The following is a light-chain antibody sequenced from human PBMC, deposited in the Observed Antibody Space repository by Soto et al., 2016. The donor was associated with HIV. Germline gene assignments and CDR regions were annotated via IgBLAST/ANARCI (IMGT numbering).Light chain of an antibody. V-gene: IGKV1-5*03. J-gene: IGKJ3*01. Sequence: DIQMTQSPSTLSASIGDRVTITCRASQSVSVWLAWYQQKPGKAPNLLIFKTSTLEIGVPSRFSGSGSGTDFTLTLSSVQPDDFATYYCQQYNSYSRFTFGPGTKVDIK. CDR2: KTS. CDR1: QSVSVW. CDR3: QQYNSYSRFT.